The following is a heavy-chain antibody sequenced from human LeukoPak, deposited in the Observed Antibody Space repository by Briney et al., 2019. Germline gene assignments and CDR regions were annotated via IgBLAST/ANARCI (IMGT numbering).Heavy chain of an antibody. Sequence: GESLKISCKCSGYSFNTYWIGWVRQMPGKGLEWIGIIYPGDSDTTYSPSFQGQVTISADKSISTAYLQWSSLKASDTAMYYCASAGDTSDYFYFSAFDIWGQGTMVTVSS. D-gene: IGHD3-22*01. CDR2: IYPGDSDT. V-gene: IGHV5-51*01. CDR3: ASAGDTSDYFYFSAFDI. J-gene: IGHJ3*02. CDR1: GYSFNTYW.